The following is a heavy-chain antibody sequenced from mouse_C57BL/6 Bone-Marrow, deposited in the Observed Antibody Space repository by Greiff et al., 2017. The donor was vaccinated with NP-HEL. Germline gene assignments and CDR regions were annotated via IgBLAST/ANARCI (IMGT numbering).Heavy chain of an antibody. CDR3: AREGHYYGSRYWYFDV. J-gene: IGHJ1*03. D-gene: IGHD1-1*01. Sequence: QVQLQQPGAELVMPGASVKLSCKASGYTFTSYWMHWVKQRPGQGLEWIGEIDPSDSYTNYNQKFKGKSTLTVDKSSSTAYMQLSSLTSEDSAVYYCAREGHYYGSRYWYFDVWGRGTTVTVSS. V-gene: IGHV1-69*01. CDR1: GYTFTSYW. CDR2: IDPSDSYT.